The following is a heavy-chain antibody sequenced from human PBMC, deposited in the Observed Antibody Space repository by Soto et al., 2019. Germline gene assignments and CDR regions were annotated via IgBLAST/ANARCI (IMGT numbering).Heavy chain of an antibody. CDR2: IIPIFGTA. J-gene: IGHJ5*02. D-gene: IGHD3-3*01. CDR1: GGTFSSYA. V-gene: IGHV1-69*01. CDR3: ARNRVYDWYWFDP. Sequence: QVQLVQSGAEVKKPGSSVKVSCKASGGTFSSYAISWVRQAPGQGLEWMGGIIPIFGTANYEQKFQGRVRITADESTSTAYMELSILRSEDTAVYYCARNRVYDWYWFDPWGQGTLVTVSS.